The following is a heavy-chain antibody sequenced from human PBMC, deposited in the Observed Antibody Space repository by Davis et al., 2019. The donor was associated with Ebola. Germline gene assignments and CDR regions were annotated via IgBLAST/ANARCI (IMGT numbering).Heavy chain of an antibody. Sequence: GESLKISCAASGFTFSSYAMSWVRQAPGKGLEWVSAISGSGGSTYYADSVKGRFTISRDNPKNTLYLQMNSLRAEDTAVYYCAKDPRTTRLGAIFDYWGQGTLVTVSS. D-gene: IGHD1-26*01. CDR2: ISGSGGST. CDR1: GFTFSSYA. J-gene: IGHJ4*02. V-gene: IGHV3-23*01. CDR3: AKDPRTTRLGAIFDY.